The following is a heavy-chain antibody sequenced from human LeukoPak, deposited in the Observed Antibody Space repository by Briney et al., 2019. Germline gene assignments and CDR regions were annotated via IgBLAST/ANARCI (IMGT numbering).Heavy chain of an antibody. CDR1: GGSFSGYY. Sequence: PSETLSLTCAVYGGSFSGYYWSWIRQPPGKGLEWIGTIYDSRRTFRSPSLKSRVTTSVDTSKNQFSLKLSSVTAADTAVYYCASPPRGYYQHFDYWGQGTLVTVSS. D-gene: IGHD1-26*01. V-gene: IGHV4-34*01. CDR3: ASPPRGYYQHFDY. CDR2: IYDSRRT. J-gene: IGHJ4*02.